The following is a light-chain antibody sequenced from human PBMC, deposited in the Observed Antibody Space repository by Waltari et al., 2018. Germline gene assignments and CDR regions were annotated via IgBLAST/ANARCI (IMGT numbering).Light chain of an antibody. Sequence: SYELTQPPSVSVSPGQTARIACSGDALADQYAYWYQQRPGRAPVALIYKGTKRASGIPERFSGSSSGRTVTLTINEVQAEDESDYYCQSADSSGSNVVFGGGTRLTVL. V-gene: IGLV3-25*03. CDR1: ALADQY. CDR2: KGT. CDR3: QSADSSGSNVV. J-gene: IGLJ2*01.